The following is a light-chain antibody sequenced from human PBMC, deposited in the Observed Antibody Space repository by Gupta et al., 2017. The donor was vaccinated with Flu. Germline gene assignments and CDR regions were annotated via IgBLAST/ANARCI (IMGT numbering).Light chain of an antibody. CDR3: QGWDSNSGI. CDR2: DS. J-gene: IGLJ1*01. V-gene: IGLV3-21*02. Sequence: DSDRPSGIPERFSGSHSGNTATLTISRVEAGDEADYYCQGWDSNSGIFGTGTKVTVL.